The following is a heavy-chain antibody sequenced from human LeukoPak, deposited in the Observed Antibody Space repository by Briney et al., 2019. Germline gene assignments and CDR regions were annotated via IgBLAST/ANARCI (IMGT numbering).Heavy chain of an antibody. CDR1: GYTFTIYG. Sequence: GASVKVSCKTSGYTFTIYGFSWVRQAPGQGLGWMGWMNPNSGNTGYAQKFQGRVTMTTDTSTSTAYMELRSLRSDDTAVYYCARVVVSSWSDYWGQGTLVTVSS. CDR3: ARVVVSSWSDY. V-gene: IGHV1-18*01. J-gene: IGHJ4*02. D-gene: IGHD6-13*01. CDR2: MNPNSGNT.